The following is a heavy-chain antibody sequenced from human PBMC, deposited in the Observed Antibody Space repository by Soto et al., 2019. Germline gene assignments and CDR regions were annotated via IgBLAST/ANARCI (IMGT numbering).Heavy chain of an antibody. D-gene: IGHD6-13*01. CDR3: AMIAAAGIYYGMDV. J-gene: IGHJ6*02. CDR1: GFTVSSNY. V-gene: IGHV3-53*01. CDR2: IYSGGST. Sequence: LRLSCAASGFTVSSNYMSWVRQAPGKGLEWVSVIYSGGSTYYADSVKGRFTISRDNSKNTLYLQMNSLRAEDTAVYYCAMIAAAGIYYGMDVWGQGTTVTVSS.